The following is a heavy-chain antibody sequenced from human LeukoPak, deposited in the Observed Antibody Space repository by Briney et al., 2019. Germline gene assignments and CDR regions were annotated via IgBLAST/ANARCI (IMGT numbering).Heavy chain of an antibody. CDR3: AKGKTGYSSGWYLGY. CDR2: ISGSGGST. D-gene: IGHD6-19*01. CDR1: GFTFSSYA. Sequence: GGSLRLSCAASGFTFSSYAMSWVRQAPGKGLEWVSAISGSGGSTYYADSVKGRFTISRDNSKNTLYLQMNSLRAEDTAVYYCAKGKTGYSSGWYLGYWGQGTLVTVSS. V-gene: IGHV3-23*01. J-gene: IGHJ4*02.